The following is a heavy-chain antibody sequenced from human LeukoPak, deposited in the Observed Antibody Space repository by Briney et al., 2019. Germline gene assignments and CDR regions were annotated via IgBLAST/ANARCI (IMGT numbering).Heavy chain of an antibody. CDR1: GGSITPYY. D-gene: IGHD7-27*01. CDR2: VYYDGSN. Sequence: SETLSLTCTVSGGSITPYYLTWIRQPPGRGLEWIGYVYYDGSNDYNPSLRSRVTILLDMSKHQFSLKLTPVTAADTAAYYCATNTGTVFDYWGQGILVTVSS. V-gene: IGHV4-59*01. CDR3: ATNTGTVFDY. J-gene: IGHJ4*02.